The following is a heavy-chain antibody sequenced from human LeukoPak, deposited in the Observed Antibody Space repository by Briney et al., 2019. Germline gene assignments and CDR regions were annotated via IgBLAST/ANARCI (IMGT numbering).Heavy chain of an antibody. CDR3: ARARPGISHLDY. D-gene: IGHD1-1*01. CDR2: IYYSGST. CDR1: GGSISSGDYS. J-gene: IGHJ4*02. Sequence: PSETLSLTCTVSGGSISSGDYSWSWIRQPPGKGLEWIGYIYYSGSTYYNPSLKSRVTISVDTSKNQFSLKLSSVTAADTAVYYCARARPGISHLDYWGQGTLVTVSS. V-gene: IGHV4-30-4*01.